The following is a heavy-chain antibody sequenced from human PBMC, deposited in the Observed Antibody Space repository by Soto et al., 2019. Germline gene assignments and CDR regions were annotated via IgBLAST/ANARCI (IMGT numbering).Heavy chain of an antibody. J-gene: IGHJ4*02. CDR1: RYIFTCYG. D-gene: IGHD3-16*01. V-gene: IGHV1-18*01. CDR3: ARDLGRELRATGGVFDS. Sequence: ASVQVSCKATRYIFTCYGISWVRQPPAQGLEWMGWISAYNGNTKYAQNLQGRVTLTTDTYTYTAYMELRSLHADDTDVYYCARDLGRELRATGGVFDSWGQGDLVTVSS. CDR2: ISAYNGNT.